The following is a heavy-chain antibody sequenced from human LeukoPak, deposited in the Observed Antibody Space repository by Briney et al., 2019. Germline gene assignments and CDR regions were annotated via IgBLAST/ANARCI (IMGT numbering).Heavy chain of an antibody. Sequence: QPGGSLRLSCAASGFTFSSYAMTWVRQAPGKGLEWVSGITGSGGSTYYADSVKGRSTISRDNSKNTVSLQMNSLRDEDTAVYFCAVSRIVGAVDVFDMWGQGTMVTVSS. V-gene: IGHV3-23*01. CDR1: GFTFSSYA. CDR3: AVSRIVGAVDVFDM. D-gene: IGHD1-26*01. J-gene: IGHJ3*02. CDR2: ITGSGGST.